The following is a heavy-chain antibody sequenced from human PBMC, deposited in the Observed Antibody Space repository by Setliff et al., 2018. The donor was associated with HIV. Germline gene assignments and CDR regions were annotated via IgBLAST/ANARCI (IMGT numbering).Heavy chain of an antibody. CDR2: ISYDGSSK. J-gene: IGHJ4*02. Sequence: GGSLRLSCAASGFTFSSYGMHWVRQAPGKGLEWVAYISYDGSSKYYTDSVKGRFTISRDNSKNTLYLQMNSLRAEDTAVYYCARDPGGDTSGYGYFDHWGQGTLVTVSS. D-gene: IGHD3-22*01. V-gene: IGHV3-30*12. CDR1: GFTFSSYG. CDR3: ARDPGGDTSGYGYFDH.